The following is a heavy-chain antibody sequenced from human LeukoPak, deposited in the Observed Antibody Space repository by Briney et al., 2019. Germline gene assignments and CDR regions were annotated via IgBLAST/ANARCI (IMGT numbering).Heavy chain of an antibody. D-gene: IGHD4-17*01. CDR2: IYYSGST. CDR3: ARHANVMTTVTYFDY. V-gene: IGHV4-39*01. CDR1: GGSISSSSYY. J-gene: IGHJ4*02. Sequence: SETLSHTCTVSGGSISSSSYYWGWIRQPPGKGLEWIGSIYYSGSTYYNPSLKSRVTISVDTSKNQFSLKLSSVTAADTAVYYCARHANVMTTVTYFDYWGQGTLVTVSS.